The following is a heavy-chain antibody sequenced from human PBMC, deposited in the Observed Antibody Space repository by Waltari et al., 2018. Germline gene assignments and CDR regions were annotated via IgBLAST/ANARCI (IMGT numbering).Heavy chain of an antibody. Sequence: QVQLVQSGAEVKKPGSSVKVSCKASGGTFSSYAISWVRQAPGQGLEWMGRIIPIFGTANYAQKFQGRVTITADKSTSTAYMELSSLRSEDTAVYYCARDITMVQGVIERGVYGMDVWGQGTTVTVSS. D-gene: IGHD3-10*01. CDR3: ARDITMVQGVIERGVYGMDV. CDR1: GGTFSSYA. CDR2: IIPIFGTA. V-gene: IGHV1-69*08. J-gene: IGHJ6*02.